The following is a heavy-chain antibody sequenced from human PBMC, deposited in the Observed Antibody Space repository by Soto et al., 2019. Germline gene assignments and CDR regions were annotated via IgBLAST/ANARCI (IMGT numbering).Heavy chain of an antibody. CDR3: ARDNDILTGYYYYYGMDV. D-gene: IGHD3-9*01. Sequence: QVQLVQSGAEVKKPGASVKVSCKASGYTFTGYYMHWVRQAPGQGLEWMGWINPNSGGTNYAQKFQGWVTMTRDTSISTAYMELSRLRSDDTAVYYCARDNDILTGYYYYYGMDVWGQGTTVTVSS. V-gene: IGHV1-2*04. CDR2: INPNSGGT. J-gene: IGHJ6*02. CDR1: GYTFTGYY.